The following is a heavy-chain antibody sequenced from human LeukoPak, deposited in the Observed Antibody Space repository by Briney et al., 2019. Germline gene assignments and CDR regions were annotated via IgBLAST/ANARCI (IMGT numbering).Heavy chain of an antibody. Sequence: GGSLRLSCTASGFIFSNFAINWVRQAPGKGLEWVSAISNTGEYTLYADSVKGRFTISRDNSKNTVSLQMNSLRAEDTALHYCARWTYNYDYWGQGTLVTVSS. CDR3: ARWTYNYDY. J-gene: IGHJ4*02. V-gene: IGHV3-23*01. CDR2: ISNTGEYT. CDR1: GFIFSNFA. D-gene: IGHD3/OR15-3a*01.